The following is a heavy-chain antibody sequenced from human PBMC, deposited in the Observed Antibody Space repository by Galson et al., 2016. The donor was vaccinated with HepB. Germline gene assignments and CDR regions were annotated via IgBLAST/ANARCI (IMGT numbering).Heavy chain of an antibody. D-gene: IGHD2-15*01. CDR2: INLDGGEK. Sequence: SLRLSCAASEFSFTDYWMTWVRQAPGKGLECLANINLDGGEKNYVDSVKGRFTISRDNAKNSVYLQINSLRAEDTALYYCARVGYCSGAGCRGRDWFGPWGQGIPVTVSS. CDR1: EFSFTDYW. J-gene: IGHJ5*02. CDR3: ARVGYCSGAGCRGRDWFGP. V-gene: IGHV3-7*01.